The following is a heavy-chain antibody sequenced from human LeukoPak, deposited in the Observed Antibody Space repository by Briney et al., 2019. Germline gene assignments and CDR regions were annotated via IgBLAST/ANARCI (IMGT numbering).Heavy chain of an antibody. V-gene: IGHV4-34*01. Sequence: SETLSLTCAVYGGSFSGYYWSWIRQPPGKGLEWIGEINHSGSTNYNPSLKSRVTISVDTSKNQFSLKLSSVTAADTAVYYCARDPVGGSTIFDYWGQGTLVTVSS. J-gene: IGHJ4*02. D-gene: IGHD1-26*01. CDR3: ARDPVGGSTIFDY. CDR2: INHSGST. CDR1: GGSFSGYY.